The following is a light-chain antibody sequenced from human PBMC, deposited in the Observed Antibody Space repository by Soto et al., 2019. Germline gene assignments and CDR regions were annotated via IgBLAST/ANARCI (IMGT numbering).Light chain of an antibody. V-gene: IGLV1-40*01. J-gene: IGLJ2*01. CDR2: GNS. CDR1: SSNIGAGHD. Sequence: QAVVTQSPSVSGAPGQRVTISCTGSSSNIGAGHDVHWYQQFPGTAPKLLIYGNSNRPSGVPDRFSGSKSGTSASLAITGLQAEDEADYHCQSYDSRSASVVFGGGTKLTVL. CDR3: QSYDSRSASVV.